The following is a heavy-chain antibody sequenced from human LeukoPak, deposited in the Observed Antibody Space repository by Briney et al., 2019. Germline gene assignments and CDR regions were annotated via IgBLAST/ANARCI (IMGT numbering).Heavy chain of an antibody. CDR3: TRDSYSVDSGYFEFDY. CDR1: GFTFGDYA. CDR2: IRSEGHGGTP. D-gene: IGHD3-22*01. Sequence: GGSLRLSCTALGFTFGDYATNWVRQAPGKGLEWVGFIRSEGHGGTPEYATSVKGRFTISRDDSKSIAYLQMNSLKTEDTAMYYCTRDSYSVDSGYFEFDYWGQGTLVTVSS. V-gene: IGHV3-49*04. J-gene: IGHJ4*02.